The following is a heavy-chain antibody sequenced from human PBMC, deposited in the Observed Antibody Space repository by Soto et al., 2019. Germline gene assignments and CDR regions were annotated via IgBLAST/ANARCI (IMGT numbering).Heavy chain of an antibody. CDR3: ARGKYCSSTSCSYYYYYGMDV. D-gene: IGHD2-2*01. V-gene: IGHV1-8*01. Sequence: VQLVQSGAEVKKPGASVKVSCKASGYTFTSYDINWVRQATGQGLEWMGWMNPNSGNTGYAQKFQGRVTMTRNTSISTAYMELSSLRSEDTAVYYCARGKYCSSTSCSYYYYYGMDVWGQGTTVTVSS. J-gene: IGHJ6*02. CDR1: GYTFTSYD. CDR2: MNPNSGNT.